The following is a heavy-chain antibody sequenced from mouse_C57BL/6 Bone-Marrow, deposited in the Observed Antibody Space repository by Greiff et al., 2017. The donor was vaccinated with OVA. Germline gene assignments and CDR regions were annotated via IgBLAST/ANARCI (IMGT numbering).Heavy chain of an antibody. D-gene: IGHD2-4*01. J-gene: IGHJ1*01. V-gene: IGHV1-50*01. CDR2: IDPSDSYT. CDR3: ARKDDYDGYWYFDV. CDR1: GYTFTSYW. Sequence: VQLQQPGAELVKPGASVKLSCKASGYTFTSYWMQWVKQRPGQGLEWIGEIDPSDSYTNYNQKFKGKATLTVDTTSSTAYMQHSSLTSEDSAVYYCARKDDYDGYWYFDVWGSGTTVTVSS.